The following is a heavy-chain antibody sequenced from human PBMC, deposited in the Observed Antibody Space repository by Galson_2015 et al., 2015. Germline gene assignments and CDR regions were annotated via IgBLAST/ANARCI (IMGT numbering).Heavy chain of an antibody. CDR1: GGSISSSSYY. CDR3: ARVRSPPRGIVVVVAATPASGAFDI. Sequence: ETLSLTCTVSGGSISSSSYYWGWIRQPPGKGLEWIGSIYYSGSTCYNPSLKSRVTISVDTSKNQFSLKLSSVTAADTAVYYCARVRSPPRGIVVVVAATPASGAFDIWGQGTMVTVSS. V-gene: IGHV4-39*01. D-gene: IGHD2-15*01. J-gene: IGHJ3*02. CDR2: IYYSGST.